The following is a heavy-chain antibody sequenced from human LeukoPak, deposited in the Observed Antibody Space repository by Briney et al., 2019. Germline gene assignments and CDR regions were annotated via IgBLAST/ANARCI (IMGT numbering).Heavy chain of an antibody. Sequence: GESLKISCKGSGYSFTNYWIGWVRQMPGKGLEWMGVIYPGDSDTRYSPSFQGQVTISADKSINTAYLQWSSLKASDSAMYYCARFDLDVVAGAFDYWGQGTLVTVSS. V-gene: IGHV5-51*01. J-gene: IGHJ4*02. D-gene: IGHD5-12*01. CDR1: GYSFTNYW. CDR3: ARFDLDVVAGAFDY. CDR2: IYPGDSDT.